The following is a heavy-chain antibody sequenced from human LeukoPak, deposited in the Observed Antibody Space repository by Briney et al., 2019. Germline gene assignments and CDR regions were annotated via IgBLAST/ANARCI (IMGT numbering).Heavy chain of an antibody. CDR3: ASELLQYYYYGMDV. CDR1: GFTVSSNY. D-gene: IGHD3-22*01. CDR2: IYSGGST. V-gene: IGHV3-66*01. J-gene: IGHJ6*02. Sequence: GGSLRLSCAASGFTVSSNYMSWVRQAPGKGLEWVSVIYSGGSTYYADSVKGRFTISRDNSKNTLYLQMNSLRAEDTAVYYCASELLQYYYYGMDVWGQGTTVTVSS.